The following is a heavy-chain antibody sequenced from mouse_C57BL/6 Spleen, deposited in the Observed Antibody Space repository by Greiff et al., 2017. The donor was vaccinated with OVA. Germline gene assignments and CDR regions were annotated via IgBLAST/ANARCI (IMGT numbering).Heavy chain of an antibody. D-gene: IGHD4-1*01. V-gene: IGHV1-54*01. Sequence: VKLQESGAELVRPGTSVKVSCKASGYAFTNYLIEWVKQRPGQGLEWIGVINPGSGGTNYNEKFKGKSTLTADKSSSTAYIQLSSLTSEDSSVYFCARRLTGTGVDYWGQGTTLTVSS. J-gene: IGHJ2*01. CDR3: ARRLTGTGVDY. CDR2: INPGSGGT. CDR1: GYAFTNYL.